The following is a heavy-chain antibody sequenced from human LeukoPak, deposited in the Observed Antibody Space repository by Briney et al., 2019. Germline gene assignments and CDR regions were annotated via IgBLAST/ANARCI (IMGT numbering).Heavy chain of an antibody. CDR1: VYVVSRGYY. D-gene: IGHD6-19*01. J-gene: IGHJ3*02. V-gene: IGHV4-38-2*02. CDR2: IYHSGTT. Sequence: SETLSLTCTISVYVVSRGYYSDWIGQPPGKGLEWIASIYHSGTTYYNPSLKSRVTISLDTSRNQLSLRLTSVTAADTAVYYCARVASSVRDDAFDIWGQGTMVTVSS. CDR3: ARVASSVRDDAFDI.